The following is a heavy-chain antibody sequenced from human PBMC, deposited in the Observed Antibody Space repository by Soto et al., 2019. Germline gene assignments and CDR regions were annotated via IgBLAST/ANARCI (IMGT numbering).Heavy chain of an antibody. CDR1: GYSFTSYW. V-gene: IGHV5-51*01. CDR3: ARHNEDQEPYGSGSYVYGMDV. D-gene: IGHD3-10*01. J-gene: IGHJ6*02. Sequence: GESLKISCKGSGYSFTSYWIGWVRQMPGKGLEWMGIIYPGDSDTRYSPCFQGQVTISADKSISTAYLQWSSLKGSDTAMYYCARHNEDQEPYGSGSYVYGMDVWGQGTTVTVSS. CDR2: IYPGDSDT.